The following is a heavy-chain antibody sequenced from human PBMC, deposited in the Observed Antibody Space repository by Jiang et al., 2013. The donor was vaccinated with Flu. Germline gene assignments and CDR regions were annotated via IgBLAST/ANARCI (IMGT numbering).Heavy chain of an antibody. Sequence: PSETLSLTCTVSGGSVSSGSYYWSWIRQPPGKGLEWIGYIYYSGSTNYNPSLKSRVTISVDTSKNQFSLKLSSVTAADTAVYYCARGPYYYDSSGYYPFDYWGQGTLVTVSS. D-gene: IGHD3-22*01. CDR1: GGSVSSGSYY. V-gene: IGHV4-61*01. CDR2: IYYSGST. J-gene: IGHJ4*02. CDR3: ARGPYYYDSSGYYPFDY.